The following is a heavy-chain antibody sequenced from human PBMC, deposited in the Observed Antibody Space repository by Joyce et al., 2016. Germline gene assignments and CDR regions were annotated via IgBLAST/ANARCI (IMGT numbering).Heavy chain of an antibody. D-gene: IGHD3-22*01. CDR1: GFSFSGYW. J-gene: IGHJ4*02. Sequence: EVQLVESGGGLVQPGGSLRLSCAASGFSFSGYWMHWRGQAPGKGPVWVRRMRNDGRSTSYADSVKGRFTISRDNAKNTLYLQMNSLRAEDTAVYYCARDPMIEGFYWGQGTLVTVSA. CDR3: ARDPMIEGFY. CDR2: MRNDGRST. V-gene: IGHV3-74*01.